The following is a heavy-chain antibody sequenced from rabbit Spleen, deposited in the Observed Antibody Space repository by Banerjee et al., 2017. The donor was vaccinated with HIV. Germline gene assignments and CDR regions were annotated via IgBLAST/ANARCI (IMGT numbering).Heavy chain of an antibody. CDR2: IYAGSSGIA. Sequence: QSLEESGGGPVKPGGTLTLTCKASGFSFNSGYDMCWVRQALGKGLAWIACIYAGSSGIACSATWSKGRFPISKPSSPTVTLHLNILTASVTATYFCARGLDGSTTGYGFDPWGPGTLVTVS. CDR1: GFSFNSGYD. D-gene: IGHD4-2*01. J-gene: IGHJ2*01. V-gene: IGHV1S40*01. CDR3: ARGLDGSTTGYGFDP.